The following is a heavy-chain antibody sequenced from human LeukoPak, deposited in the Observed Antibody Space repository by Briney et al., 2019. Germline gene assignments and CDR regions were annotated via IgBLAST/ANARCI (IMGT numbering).Heavy chain of an antibody. CDR1: GGSISSGSYY. Sequence: PSETLSLTCTVSGGSISSGSYYLSWIRQPAGKGLEWIGRIYTSGSTNYNPSLKSRVTISVDTSKNQFSLKLSSVTAADTAVYYCASMSGYYVPYYYYMDVWGKGTTVTVSS. V-gene: IGHV4-61*02. CDR2: IYTSGST. CDR3: ASMSGYYVPYYYYMDV. D-gene: IGHD3-22*01. J-gene: IGHJ6*03.